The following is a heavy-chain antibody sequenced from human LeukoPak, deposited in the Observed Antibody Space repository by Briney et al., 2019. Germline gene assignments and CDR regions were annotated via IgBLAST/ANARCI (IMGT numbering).Heavy chain of an antibody. CDR3: ARGPLTSWLVLGY. Sequence: SVKVSCKASGGTFSSYAIGWVRQAPGQGLEWMGGIIPIFGTANYAQKFQGRVTITADKSTSTAYMELSSLRSEDTAVYYCARGPLTSWLVLGYWGQGTLVTVSS. CDR1: GGTFSSYA. D-gene: IGHD6-19*01. J-gene: IGHJ4*02. CDR2: IIPIFGTA. V-gene: IGHV1-69*06.